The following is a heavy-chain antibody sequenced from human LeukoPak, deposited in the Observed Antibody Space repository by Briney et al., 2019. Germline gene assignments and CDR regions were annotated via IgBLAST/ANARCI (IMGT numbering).Heavy chain of an antibody. CDR3: ARGAAGSPYYYYGMDV. J-gene: IGHJ6*02. V-gene: IGHV3-66*01. CDR2: IYSGGST. D-gene: IGHD6-13*01. CDR1: GFTASSNY. Sequence: GGSLRLSCAASGFTASSNYMSWVRQAPGKGLEWVSVIYSGGSTYYADSVKGRFTISRDNSKNTLYLQMNSLRAEDTAVYYCARGAAGSPYYYYGMDVWGQGTTVTVSS.